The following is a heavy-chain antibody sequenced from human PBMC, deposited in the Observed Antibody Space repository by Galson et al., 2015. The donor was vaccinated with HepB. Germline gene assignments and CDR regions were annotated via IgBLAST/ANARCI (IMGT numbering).Heavy chain of an antibody. CDR3: AKTYFPPIDRLRYFDY. D-gene: IGHD3-9*01. J-gene: IGHJ4*02. Sequence: SLRLSCAASGFTFSSYAMSWVRQAPGKGLEWVSAISGSGGSTYYADSVKGRFTISRGNSKNTLYLQMNSLRAEDTAVYYCAKTYFPPIDRLRYFDYWGQGTLVTVSS. V-gene: IGHV3-23*01. CDR1: GFTFSSYA. CDR2: ISGSGGST.